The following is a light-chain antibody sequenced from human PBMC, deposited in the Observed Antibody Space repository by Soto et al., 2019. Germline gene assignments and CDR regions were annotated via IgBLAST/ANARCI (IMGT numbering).Light chain of an antibody. CDR1: QSVSTY. CDR2: DVS. V-gene: IGKV3-11*01. CDR3: QQQYT. J-gene: IGKJ2*01. Sequence: EIVLTQSPATLSLFPGERATLSCRASQSVSTYLAWYQQKPGQAPRLLIYDVSNRATGIPSRFSGSASASDFTLTISSLEPEEFAVYYGQQQYTFGQGTKLESK.